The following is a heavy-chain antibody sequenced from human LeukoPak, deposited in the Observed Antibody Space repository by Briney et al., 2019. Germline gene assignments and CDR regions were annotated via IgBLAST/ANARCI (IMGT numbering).Heavy chain of an antibody. CDR3: TKLARAPRDFDY. Sequence: GGSLRLSCAASGFTFSDHYIDWVRQAPGKGLEWVGRSRDKGNSYTTAYAASVRGRFTISRDDSKNSLYLQMNSLKIEDTAVYYCTKLARAPRDFDYWGQGTLVTVSS. CDR2: SRDKGNSYTT. J-gene: IGHJ4*01. V-gene: IGHV3-72*01. CDR1: GFTFSDHY. D-gene: IGHD3-10*01.